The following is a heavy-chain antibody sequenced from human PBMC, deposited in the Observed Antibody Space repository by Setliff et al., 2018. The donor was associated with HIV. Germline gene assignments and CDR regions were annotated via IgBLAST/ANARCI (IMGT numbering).Heavy chain of an antibody. CDR2: INTNTGNP. CDR1: GYTFTSYA. J-gene: IGHJ4*02. Sequence: ASVKVSCKASGYTFTSYAMNWVRQAPGQGLEWMGWINTNTGNPTYAQGFTGRFVFPLDTSVSTAYLQISSLKAEDTAVYYCATMITFGGVLSYYFDYWGQGTLVTVSS. D-gene: IGHD3-16*01. CDR3: ATMITFGGVLSYYFDY. V-gene: IGHV7-4-1*02.